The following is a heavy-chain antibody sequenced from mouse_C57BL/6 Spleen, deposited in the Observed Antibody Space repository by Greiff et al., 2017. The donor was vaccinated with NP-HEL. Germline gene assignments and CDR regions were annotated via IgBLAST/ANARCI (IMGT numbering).Heavy chain of an antibody. Sequence: VQLQQSGAELAKPGASVKLSCKASGYTFTSYWMHWVKQRPGQGLEWIGYINPSSGYTKYNQKFKDKATLTADKSSSTAYMQLSSLTYEDSAVYDCARYYGSSYGYFDVWGTGTTVTVSS. V-gene: IGHV1-7*01. CDR3: ARYYGSSYGYFDV. CDR1: GYTFTSYW. CDR2: INPSSGYT. D-gene: IGHD1-1*01. J-gene: IGHJ1*03.